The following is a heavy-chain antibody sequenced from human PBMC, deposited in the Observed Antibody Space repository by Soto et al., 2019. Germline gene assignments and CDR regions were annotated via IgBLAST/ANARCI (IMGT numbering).Heavy chain of an antibody. CDR1: GGTFSSYA. V-gene: IGHV1-69*01. CDR3: TLSGNGHYYYGMDV. Sequence: QVQLVQSGAEVKPGSSVKVSCKASGGTFSSYAISWVRQAPGQGLEWMGGIIPIFGTANYAQKFQGRVTITADESTSTAYMELSSLRSEDTAVYYCTLSGNGHYYYGMDVWGQGTTVTVSS. J-gene: IGHJ6*02. D-gene: IGHD3-10*01. CDR2: IIPIFGTA.